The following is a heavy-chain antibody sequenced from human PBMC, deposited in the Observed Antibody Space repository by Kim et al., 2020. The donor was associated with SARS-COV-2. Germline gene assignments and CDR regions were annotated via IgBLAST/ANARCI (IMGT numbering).Heavy chain of an antibody. D-gene: IGHD3-22*01. Sequence: GGSLRLSCAASGFTFSSYGMHWVRQAPGKGLEWVAVIGYDGSNKYYADSVKGRFTISRDNSKNTLHLQMNSLRAEDTAVYYCARDGNYYDSSGYYFLWGQGTLVTVSS. CDR1: GFTFSSYG. J-gene: IGHJ4*02. CDR2: IGYDGSNK. V-gene: IGHV3-33*01. CDR3: ARDGNYYDSSGYYFL.